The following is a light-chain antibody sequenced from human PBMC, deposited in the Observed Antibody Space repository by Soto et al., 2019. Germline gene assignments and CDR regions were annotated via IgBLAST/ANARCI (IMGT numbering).Light chain of an antibody. Sequence: DIQMTQSPSSLSASVGDRVTITCRASQSISRSLNWYQQKPGKAPNLLIYGASSLQSGVPSRFSGSGSGTDFSLTISSLQREDFATYYCQQSYSTPPYTFGQGTKVEIK. CDR2: GAS. CDR1: QSISRS. CDR3: QQSYSTPPYT. V-gene: IGKV1-39*01. J-gene: IGKJ2*01.